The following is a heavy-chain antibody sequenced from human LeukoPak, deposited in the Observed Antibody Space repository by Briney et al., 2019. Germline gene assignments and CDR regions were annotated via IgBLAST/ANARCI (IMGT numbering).Heavy chain of an antibody. Sequence: GGSLRLSCAASGFTFIDYYMNWVRQAPGKGLEWVSFISSGSLYIYYADSLKGRFTISRDNAKNSLYLQMNSLRADDTAVYYCARSGGSRGDAFDIWGQGTMVTVSS. CDR1: GFTFIDYY. D-gene: IGHD2-15*01. CDR3: ARSGGSRGDAFDI. CDR2: ISSGSLYI. J-gene: IGHJ3*02. V-gene: IGHV3-21*01.